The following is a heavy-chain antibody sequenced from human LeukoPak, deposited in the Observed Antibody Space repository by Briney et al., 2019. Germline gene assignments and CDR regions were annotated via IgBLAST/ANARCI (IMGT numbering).Heavy chain of an antibody. J-gene: IGHJ5*02. Sequence: SETLSLTCTVSGGSISSYYWSWIRQPAGKGLEWIGRIYTSGSTNYNPSLKSRVTMSVDTSKNQFSLKLSSVTAADTAVYYCARDGLKLRSHPPWFDPWGQGTLVTVSS. D-gene: IGHD3-3*01. CDR2: IYTSGST. V-gene: IGHV4-4*07. CDR1: GGSISSYY. CDR3: ARDGLKLRSHPPWFDP.